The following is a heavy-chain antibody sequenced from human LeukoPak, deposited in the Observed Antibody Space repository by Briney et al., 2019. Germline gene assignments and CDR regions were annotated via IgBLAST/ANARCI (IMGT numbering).Heavy chain of an antibody. V-gene: IGHV1-69*02. CDR2: IIPILGIA. CDR1: GGTFISYT. CDR3: ASTKGYCTNGVCYSGSIDY. J-gene: IGHJ4*02. D-gene: IGHD2-8*01. Sequence: ASVKVSCKASGGTFISYTISWVRQAPGQGLEWMGRIIPILGIANYAQKFQGRVTITADKSTSTAYMELSSLRSEDTAVYYCASTKGYCTNGVCYSGSIDYWGQGTLVTVSS.